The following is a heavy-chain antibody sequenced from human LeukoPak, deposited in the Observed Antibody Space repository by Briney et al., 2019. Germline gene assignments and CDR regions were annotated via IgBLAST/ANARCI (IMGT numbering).Heavy chain of an antibody. CDR2: IYSGGST. D-gene: IGHD2-2*01. V-gene: IGHV3-66*01. CDR3: AKDQSPYCSSTSCYLFDY. CDR1: GFTVSSNY. Sequence: PGGSLRLSCAASGFTVSSNYMSWVRQAPGKGLEWVSVIYSGGSTYYADSVKRRFTISRDNSKNTLYLQMNSLTAEDTAVYYCAKDQSPYCSSTSCYLFDYWGQGTLVTVSS. J-gene: IGHJ4*02.